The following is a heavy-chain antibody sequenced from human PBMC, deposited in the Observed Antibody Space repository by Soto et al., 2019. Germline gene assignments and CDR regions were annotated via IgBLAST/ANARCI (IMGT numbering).Heavy chain of an antibody. V-gene: IGHV1-69*06. Sequence: ASVKVSCKASGGTFSSYAISWVRQAPGQGLEWMGGIIPIFGTANYAQKFQGRVTITADKSTSTAYMELSSLRSEDTAVCYCARGRHYYYYGMDVWGQGATVTVSS. CDR3: ARGRHYYYYGMDV. CDR2: IIPIFGTA. CDR1: GGTFSSYA. J-gene: IGHJ6*02.